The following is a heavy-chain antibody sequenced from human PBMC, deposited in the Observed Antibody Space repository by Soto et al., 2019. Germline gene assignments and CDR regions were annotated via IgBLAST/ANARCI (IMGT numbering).Heavy chain of an antibody. Sequence: QVQLVQSGAEVKKPGSSVKVSCKASGGTFSSYTISWVRQAPGQGLEWMGRIIPILGIANYAQKFQGRVTIPADKSTGTAYMELSSLRSEDTAVYYCAPHPGGFYSRGDPWGQGTLVTVSS. D-gene: IGHD6-13*01. CDR3: APHPGGFYSRGDP. CDR2: IIPILGIA. V-gene: IGHV1-69*02. CDR1: GGTFSSYT. J-gene: IGHJ5*02.